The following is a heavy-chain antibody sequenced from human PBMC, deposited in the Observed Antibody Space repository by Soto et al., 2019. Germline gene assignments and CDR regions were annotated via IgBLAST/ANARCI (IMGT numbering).Heavy chain of an antibody. Sequence: SETLSLACTFSCASIIGFYWSWIRKSAGKGLEWIGRIYATGTTDYNPSLKSRVMMSVDTSKKQFSLKLRSVTAADTAVYYCVRDGTKTLRDWFDPWGQGISVTVSS. CDR1: CASIIGFY. D-gene: IGHD1-1*01. V-gene: IGHV4-4*07. CDR2: IYATGTT. J-gene: IGHJ5*02. CDR3: VRDGTKTLRDWFDP.